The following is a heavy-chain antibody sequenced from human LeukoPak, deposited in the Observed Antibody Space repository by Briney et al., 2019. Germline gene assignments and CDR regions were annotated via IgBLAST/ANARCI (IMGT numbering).Heavy chain of an antibody. CDR2: ISSHDHGGGK. D-gene: IGHD3-16*01. Sequence: GGSLRLSCTVSGFTFSNYEFNWVRQAPGKGLEWLSYISSHDHGGGKLCADSVKGRFTISRDDATNSLSLQMNNLRDEDTAVYYCARDYYGEEDFDYWGRGTLVTVSS. V-gene: IGHV3-48*03. CDR1: GFTFSNYE. CDR3: ARDYYGEEDFDY. J-gene: IGHJ4*02.